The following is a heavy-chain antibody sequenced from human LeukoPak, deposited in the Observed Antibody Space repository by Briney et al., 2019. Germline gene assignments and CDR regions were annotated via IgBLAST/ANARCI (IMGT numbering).Heavy chain of an antibody. CDR2: IYYSGST. V-gene: IGHV4-59*01. J-gene: IGHJ1*01. Sequence: SETLSLTCTVSGGSNSSYYWSWIRQPPGKGLEWIGYIYYSGSTNYNPSLKSRVTISVDTSKNQFSLKLSSVTAADTAVYYCARDRAPYCSGGSCLWHWGQGTLVTVSS. CDR1: GGSNSSYY. CDR3: ARDRAPYCSGGSCLWH. D-gene: IGHD2-15*01.